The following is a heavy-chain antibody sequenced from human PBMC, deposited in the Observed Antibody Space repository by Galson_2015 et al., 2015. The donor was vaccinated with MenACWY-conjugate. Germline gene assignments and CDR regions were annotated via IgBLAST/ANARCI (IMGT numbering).Heavy chain of an antibody. D-gene: IGHD5-18*01. CDR3: ARAALLRGYIFMYLFDY. J-gene: IGHJ4*02. Sequence: CAISGDSVSSNSAAWNWIRQSPSRGLEWLGRTYYRSKWYNDYAVSVKSRISINPDTSKNQLTLHLNSVTPEDTAVYYCARAALLRGYIFMYLFDYWGQGTLVTVSS. V-gene: IGHV6-1*01. CDR1: GDSVSSNSAA. CDR2: TYYRSKWYN.